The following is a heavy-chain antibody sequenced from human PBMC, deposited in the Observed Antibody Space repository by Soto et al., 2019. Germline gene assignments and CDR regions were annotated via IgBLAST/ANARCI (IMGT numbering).Heavy chain of an antibody. Sequence: EMQLVESGGGLVQPGGSLRLSCTTSGLSLGTYWMHWVRHSPGKGLVWVSRINSDGTATWYADSVKGRFTISRDNAKNTLYLQIKSLRADDTAVYYCAREDSSRLLNAVYSNGLDVWGQGTTVTVSS. CDR1: GLSLGTYW. D-gene: IGHD2-21*01. CDR3: AREDSSRLLNAVYSNGLDV. J-gene: IGHJ6*02. CDR2: INSDGTAT. V-gene: IGHV3-74*01.